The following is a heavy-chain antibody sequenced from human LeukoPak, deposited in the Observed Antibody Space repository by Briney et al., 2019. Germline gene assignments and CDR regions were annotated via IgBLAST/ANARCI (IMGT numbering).Heavy chain of an antibody. CDR3: ARGDTGGPDAFDI. V-gene: IGHV3-21*01. Sequence: PGGSLRLSCAASGFTFSSYSMNWVRQAPGKGLEWVSSISSSSSYIYYADSVKGRFTISRDNAKNSLYLQMSSLRAEDTAMYYCARGDTGGPDAFDIWGQATMVTVSS. CDR1: GFTFSSYS. D-gene: IGHD2-8*02. J-gene: IGHJ3*02. CDR2: ISSSSSYI.